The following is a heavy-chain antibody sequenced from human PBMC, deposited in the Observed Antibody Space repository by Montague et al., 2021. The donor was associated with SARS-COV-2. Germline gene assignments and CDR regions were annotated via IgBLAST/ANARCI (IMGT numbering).Heavy chain of an antibody. V-gene: IGHV6-1*01. Sequence: CAISGDSVSSNIAAWNWIRQSPSRGLELLGRTKYTSTRYETYAXSVQSRITITADTSKNQFSLHLNSVTPEDTAVYYCARDLYWAFDAWGLGTTVTVSA. CDR2: TKYTSTRYE. D-gene: IGHD2-8*02. CDR3: ARDLYWAFDA. J-gene: IGHJ3*01. CDR1: GDSVSSNIAA.